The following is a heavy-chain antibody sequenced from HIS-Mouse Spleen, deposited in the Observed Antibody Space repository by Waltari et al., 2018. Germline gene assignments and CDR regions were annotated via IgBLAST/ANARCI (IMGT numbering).Heavy chain of an antibody. CDR1: GVTFSSYG. D-gene: IGHD1-26*01. V-gene: IGHV3-30*18. J-gene: IGHJ4*02. CDR2: ISYDGSNK. CDR3: AKDRGSQFDY. Sequence: QVQLVESGGGVVQPGRSLRPSCAPSGVTFSSYGMHWVRQAPGKGLEWVAVISYDGSNKYYADSVKGRFTISRDNSKNTLYLQMNSLRAEDTAVYYCAKDRGSQFDYWGQGTLVTVSS.